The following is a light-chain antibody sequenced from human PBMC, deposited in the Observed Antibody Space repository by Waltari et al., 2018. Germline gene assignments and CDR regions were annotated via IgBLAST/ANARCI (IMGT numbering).Light chain of an antibody. CDR2: DTT. J-gene: IGLJ3*02. CDR3: FLSYGGARV. V-gene: IGLV7-46*01. CDR1: TGAVTNGHS. Sequence: QAVVSQEPSLPVSPGGTVTLPCGTSTGAVTNGHSPYWFQQKRGQAPRTLIYDTTDRHSWTPARFSGSLLGGKAALTLSGAQPEDEADYYCFLSYGGARVFGGGTKLTVL.